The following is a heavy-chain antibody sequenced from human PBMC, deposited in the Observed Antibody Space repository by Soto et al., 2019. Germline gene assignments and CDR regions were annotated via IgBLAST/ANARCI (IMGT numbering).Heavy chain of an antibody. Sequence: PSETLSLTCAVSGDSIASGSFWGWIRQPPGKGLEWIGSVHYGGTTYYNPSLKSRLTISLDTSSNHFSLRLASVTAADTALYYCARIFYGNPPMWVDVWCPATLLTLS. J-gene: IGHJ4*02. CDR3: ARIFYGNPPMWVDV. CDR2: VHYGGTT. CDR1: GDSIASGSF. V-gene: IGHV4-38-2*01. D-gene: IGHD2-8*01.